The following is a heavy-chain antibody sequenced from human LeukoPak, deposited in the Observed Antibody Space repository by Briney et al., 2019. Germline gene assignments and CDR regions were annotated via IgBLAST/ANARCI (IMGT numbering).Heavy chain of an antibody. V-gene: IGHV3-30-3*01. CDR2: ISYDGSNK. J-gene: IGHJ6*02. CDR3: ARDHGDYVSYYYYGMDV. CDR1: GFTFSSYA. D-gene: IGHD4-17*01. Sequence: PGRSLRLSCAASGFTFSSYAMHWVRQAPGKGLEWVAVISYDGSNKYYADSVKGRFTISRDNSKNTLYLQMNSLRAEDTAVYYCARDHGDYVSYYYYGMDVWGQGTTVTVSS.